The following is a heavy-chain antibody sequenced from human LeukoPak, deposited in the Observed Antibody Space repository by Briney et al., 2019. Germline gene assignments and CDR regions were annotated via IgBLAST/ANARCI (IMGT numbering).Heavy chain of an antibody. CDR2: INHSGST. V-gene: IGHV4-34*01. CDR3: ASGRCGSRRNFDY. Sequence: PSETLSLTCAVYGGSFSGYYWSWIRQPPGKGLEWIGEINHSGSTNYNPSLKSRVTISVDTSKNQFSLKLSSVPAADTAVYYCASGRCGSRRNFDYWGQGTLVSVSS. J-gene: IGHJ4*02. CDR1: GGSFSGYY. D-gene: IGHD1-26*01.